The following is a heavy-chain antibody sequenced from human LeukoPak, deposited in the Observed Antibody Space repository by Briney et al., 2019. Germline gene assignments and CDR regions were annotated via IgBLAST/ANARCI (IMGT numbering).Heavy chain of an antibody. V-gene: IGHV3-21*01. CDR1: GFTFSSYS. CDR3: ARVPSYGDYARGAFDY. CDR2: ISSSSSYI. J-gene: IGHJ4*02. Sequence: PGGSLRLSCAASGFTFSSYSMNWVRQAPGKGLEWVSSISSSSSYIYYADSVKGRFTISRDNAKNSLYLQMNSLRAEDTAVYYCARVPSYGDYARGAFDYWGQGTLVTVSS. D-gene: IGHD4-17*01.